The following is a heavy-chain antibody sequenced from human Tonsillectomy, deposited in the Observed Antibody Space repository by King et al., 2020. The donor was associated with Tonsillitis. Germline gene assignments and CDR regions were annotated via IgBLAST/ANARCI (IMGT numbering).Heavy chain of an antibody. CDR2: INHSRIT. J-gene: IGHJ3*02. CDR1: GGSFSGSY. V-gene: IGHV4-34*01. D-gene: IGHD2-21*01. Sequence: VQLQQWGAGLLQPSETLSLTCAVYGGSFSGSYWTWIRQPPGKGLEWIGEINHSRITNYNPSLKSRVTNSVETSKNQFSLTLNSVTAADTAVYYCAGENFDIWGQGTLVTVSA. CDR3: AGENFDI.